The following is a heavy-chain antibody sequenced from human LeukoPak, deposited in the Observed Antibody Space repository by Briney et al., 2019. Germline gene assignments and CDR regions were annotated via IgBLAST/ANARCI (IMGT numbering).Heavy chain of an antibody. V-gene: IGHV3-43*02. J-gene: IGHJ4*02. CDR1: GFTFDDYA. Sequence: GGSLRLSCAASGFTFDDYAMHWVRQAPGKGLEWVSLISGDGGSTYYADSVKGRFTISRDNRKNSLYLQMNSLRTEDTALYYCAKGIVYYNFWSGFSPPEYYFDYWGQGTLVTVSS. CDR3: AKGIVYYNFWSGFSPPEYYFDY. CDR2: ISGDGGST. D-gene: IGHD3-3*01.